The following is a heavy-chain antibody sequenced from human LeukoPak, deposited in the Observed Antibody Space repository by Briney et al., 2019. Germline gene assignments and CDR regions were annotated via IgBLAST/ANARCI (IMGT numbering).Heavy chain of an antibody. Sequence: PGGSLRLSCAASGFTFSDYYMSWIRQAPGKGLEWVSYISSSGSTIYYADSVKGRFTISRDNAKNSLYLQMNSLRAEDTAVYYCARAARMQWLFLPPYYFDYWGQGTLVTVSS. J-gene: IGHJ4*02. D-gene: IGHD6-19*01. CDR3: ARAARMQWLFLPPYYFDY. CDR1: GFTFSDYY. V-gene: IGHV3-11*01. CDR2: ISSSGSTI.